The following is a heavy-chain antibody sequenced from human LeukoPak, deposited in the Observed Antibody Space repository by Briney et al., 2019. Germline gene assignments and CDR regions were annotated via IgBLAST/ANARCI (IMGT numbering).Heavy chain of an antibody. Sequence: GRSLRLSCAASGFTFSSYSMNWVRQAPGKGLEWVSSISSSSSYIYYADSVKGRFTISRDNAKNTLYLQMNSLRAEDTAVYYCARVGYYDFWSGYYPDDYYYYGMDVWGQGTTVTVSS. CDR3: ARVGYYDFWSGYYPDDYYYYGMDV. CDR2: ISSSSSYI. J-gene: IGHJ6*02. D-gene: IGHD3-3*01. V-gene: IGHV3-21*01. CDR1: GFTFSSYS.